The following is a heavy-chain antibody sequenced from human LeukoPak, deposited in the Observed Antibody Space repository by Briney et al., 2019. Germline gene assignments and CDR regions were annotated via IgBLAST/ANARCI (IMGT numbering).Heavy chain of an antibody. J-gene: IGHJ4*02. D-gene: IGHD2-15*01. CDR3: ASTRTGQGYCSGGSCRRLLPPFDY. V-gene: IGHV3-21*03. Sequence: PGGSLRLSRAVYALTLSSYSTNCVSQVPGDVLEWVSSISTRRSHTYYADSVKGRFTIARDNAKNSLYLQMNRLRAEDTAVYYCASTRTGQGYCSGGSCRRLLPPFDYWGQETLVTVSS. CDR2: ISTRRSHT. CDR1: ALTLSSYS.